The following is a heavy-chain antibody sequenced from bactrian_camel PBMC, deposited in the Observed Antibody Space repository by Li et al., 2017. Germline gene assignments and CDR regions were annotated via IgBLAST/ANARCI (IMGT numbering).Heavy chain of an antibody. CDR2: IDSYGNK. CDR1: LNPTSDYC. Sequence: HVQLVESGGGSVQAGGSLKLSCAASLNPTSDYCLGWFRQAPGKEREGVAAIDSYGNKQYADSVKGRFTISQDNAENTVYLEMNSLKPEDTAVYLLKPARLPSLAYWGQGTQVTVS. J-gene: IGHJ4*01. CDR3: KPARLPSLAY. V-gene: IGHV3S53*01. D-gene: IGHD3*01.